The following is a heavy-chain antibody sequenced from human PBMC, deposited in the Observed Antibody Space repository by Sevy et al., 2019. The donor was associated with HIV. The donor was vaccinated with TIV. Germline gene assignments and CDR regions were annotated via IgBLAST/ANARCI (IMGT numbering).Heavy chain of an antibody. Sequence: GGSLRLSCAASGFTFSNDWMSWVRQAPGKGLEWVGRIKSKTDGGTTDYAAPVKGRFTISRDDSKNTLYLQMNSLKTADTAIYYCTTDSINRGLSALLDYWGQGTLVTVSS. V-gene: IGHV3-15*01. J-gene: IGHJ4*02. D-gene: IGHD3-10*01. CDR1: GFTFSNDW. CDR3: TTDSINRGLSALLDY. CDR2: IKSKTDGGTT.